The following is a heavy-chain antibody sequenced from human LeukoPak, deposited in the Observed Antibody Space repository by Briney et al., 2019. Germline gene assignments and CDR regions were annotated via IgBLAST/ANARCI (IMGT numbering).Heavy chain of an antibody. CDR1: GGSFSGYY. D-gene: IGHD6-13*01. Sequence: SETLSLTCAVYGGSFSGYYWGWIRQPPGKGLERIGEINHSGSTNYNPSLKSRVTISVDTSKNQFSLKLSSVTAADTAVYYCARGPQFYSSSWSEFYYYYGMDVWGQGTTVTVSS. J-gene: IGHJ6*02. CDR3: ARGPQFYSSSWSEFYYYYGMDV. V-gene: IGHV4-34*01. CDR2: INHSGST.